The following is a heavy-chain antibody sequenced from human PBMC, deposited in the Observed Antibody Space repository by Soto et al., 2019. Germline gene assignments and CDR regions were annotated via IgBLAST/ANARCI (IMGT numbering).Heavy chain of an antibody. Sequence: SETLSLTCTVSGGSISSYYWSWIRQPPGKGLEYIGYIYYSGRTNYNPSLKSRVTISVDTSKNQFSLKLSSVTAADTAVYYCARGLGISGYTPISLWGQGTLVTVSS. CDR2: IYYSGRT. V-gene: IGHV4-59*01. CDR1: GGSISSYY. D-gene: IGHD3-16*02. CDR3: ARGLGISGYTPISL. J-gene: IGHJ4*02.